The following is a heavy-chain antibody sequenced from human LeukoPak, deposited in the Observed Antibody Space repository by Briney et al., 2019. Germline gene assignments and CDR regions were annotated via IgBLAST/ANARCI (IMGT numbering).Heavy chain of an antibody. Sequence: PSETLTLTCTVSGGSISSYCWSWIRQPPGKGLEWIGYIYYSGGTNYNPSLKSRVTISVDTSKNQFSLNLNSVTAADTAVYYCARTDSHYLSFDYWGQGTLVTVSS. D-gene: IGHD4-11*01. V-gene: IGHV4-59*01. CDR2: IYYSGGT. CDR3: ARTDSHYLSFDY. CDR1: GGSISSYC. J-gene: IGHJ4*02.